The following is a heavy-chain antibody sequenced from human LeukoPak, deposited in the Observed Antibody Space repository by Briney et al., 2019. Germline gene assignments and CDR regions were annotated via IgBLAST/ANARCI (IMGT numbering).Heavy chain of an antibody. Sequence: GGSLRLSCAASGFTVSSDYMTWVRQAPGKGLEWVSIMYTAGNTHDADSVKGRFIISRDSSKNTLSLLMNNLRAEDTAVYYCARGGYYYKLETGFDVWGQGTMVTVSS. CDR2: MYTAGNT. CDR1: GFTVSSDY. CDR3: ARGGYYYKLETGFDV. J-gene: IGHJ3*01. D-gene: IGHD3-22*01. V-gene: IGHV3-66*01.